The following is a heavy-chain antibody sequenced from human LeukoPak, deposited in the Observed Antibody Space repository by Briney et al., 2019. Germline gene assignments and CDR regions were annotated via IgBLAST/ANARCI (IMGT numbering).Heavy chain of an antibody. CDR2: IYYSGST. D-gene: IGHD3-10*01. CDR1: GGSISSGGYY. V-gene: IGHV4-31*03. Sequence: PSGTLSLTCTVSGGSISSGGYYWSWIRQHPGKGLEWIGYIYYSGSTYYNPSLKSRVTISVDTSKNQFSLKLSSVTAADTAVYYCARDYNKAATGAFDIWGQGTMVTVSS. J-gene: IGHJ3*02. CDR3: ARDYNKAATGAFDI.